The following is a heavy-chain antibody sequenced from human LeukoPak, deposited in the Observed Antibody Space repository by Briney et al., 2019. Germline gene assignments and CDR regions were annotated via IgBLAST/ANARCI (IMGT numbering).Heavy chain of an antibody. D-gene: IGHD1-1*01. Sequence: ASVKVSCKASGYTFTGYYMHWVRQAPGQGLEWMGWINPNSGGTNYAQKFQGRVTMTRDTSISTAYMELSRLRSDDTAVYYCASTGILLRGEYYYGMDVWGQGTTVTVSS. CDR3: ASTGILLRGEYYYGMDV. J-gene: IGHJ6*02. CDR1: GYTFTGYY. CDR2: INPNSGGT. V-gene: IGHV1-2*02.